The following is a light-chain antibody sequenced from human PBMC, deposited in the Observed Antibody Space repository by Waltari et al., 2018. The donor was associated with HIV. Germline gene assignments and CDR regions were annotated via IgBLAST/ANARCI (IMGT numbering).Light chain of an antibody. J-gene: IGLJ2*01. CDR3: SSYTRRGTVV. CDR2: EVT. Sequence: QSALTQPASVSGSPGQSIVLPCTGSSSAIGYSASVSWYQQYPGQAPKALIYEVTSRPSGTSSRFSGSKSATTAFLAISKLQTDDEADYFCSSYTRRGTVVFGGGTRLTVL. V-gene: IGLV2-14*01. CDR1: SSAIGYSAS.